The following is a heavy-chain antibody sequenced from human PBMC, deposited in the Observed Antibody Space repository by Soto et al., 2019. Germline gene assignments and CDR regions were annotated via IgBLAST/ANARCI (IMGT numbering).Heavy chain of an antibody. Sequence: QVQLQESGPGLVKPSETLSLTCTVSGGSVSSGSYYWSWIRQPPGKGLEWIGYIYYSGSTNYNPSLESRVHISVDPSKNQFSLKLSSVTAADTAVYYCAREVVVVVAATRDGVLDYWGQGTLVTVSS. V-gene: IGHV4-61*01. CDR3: AREVVVVVAATRDGVLDY. J-gene: IGHJ4*02. CDR2: IYYSGST. CDR1: GGSVSSGSYY. D-gene: IGHD2-15*01.